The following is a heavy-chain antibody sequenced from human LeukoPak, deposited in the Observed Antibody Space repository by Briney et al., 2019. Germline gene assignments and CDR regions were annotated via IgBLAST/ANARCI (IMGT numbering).Heavy chain of an antibody. CDR1: GFTFSSYA. CDR3: AKGSSTSCYAANDY. CDR2: ISGSGDST. V-gene: IGHV3-23*01. Sequence: GGSLRLSCAASGFTFSSYATSWVRQAPGKGLEWVSVISGSGDSTYHADSVKGRFTISRDNSKNTLYLQMNSLRAEDTAIYYCAKGSSTSCYAANDYWGQGTLVTVSS. J-gene: IGHJ4*02. D-gene: IGHD2-2*01.